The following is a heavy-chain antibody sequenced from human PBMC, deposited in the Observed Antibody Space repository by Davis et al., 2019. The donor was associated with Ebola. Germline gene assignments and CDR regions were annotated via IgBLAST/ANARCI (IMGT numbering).Heavy chain of an antibody. V-gene: IGHV3-9*01. D-gene: IGHD3-10*01. J-gene: IGHJ5*02. Sequence: CATPGLTFDDYAMHWFRQAPGKGLEWVSGITLNSGTTAYADSVKGRFTISRDNAKESLYLKMNSLRTEDTAFYYCAKDFYGSGSYIDAWGQGTLVAVSS. CDR1: GLTFDDYA. CDR2: ITLNSGTT. CDR3: AKDFYGSGSYIDA.